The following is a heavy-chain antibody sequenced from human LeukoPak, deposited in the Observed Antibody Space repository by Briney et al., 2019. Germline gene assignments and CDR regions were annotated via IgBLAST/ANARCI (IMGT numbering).Heavy chain of an antibody. CDR2: ISNNRGSTT. V-gene: IGHV3-11*04. Sequence: KPGGSLRLSCAASGFTFSDYYMSWIRQAPGKGLEWVSYISNNRGSTTYYADSVKGRFTNSRDNAENSLYLQMNSLRVEDTAVYYCAKDPQKILYFFENWGQGTLVAVSS. J-gene: IGHJ4*02. CDR1: GFTFSDYY. CDR3: AKDPQKILYFFEN.